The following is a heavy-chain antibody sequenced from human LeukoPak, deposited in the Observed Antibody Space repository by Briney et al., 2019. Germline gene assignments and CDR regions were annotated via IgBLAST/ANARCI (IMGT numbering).Heavy chain of an antibody. V-gene: IGHV1-69*06. CDR2: IIPIFGTA. Sequence: SVKVSCKASGGTFSSYAISWVRQAPGQGLEWMGGIIPIFGTANYAQKFQGRVTITADKSTSTAYMELSSLRSEDTAVYYCARRVIAARSYYYYMDVWGKGTTVTVSS. J-gene: IGHJ6*03. CDR3: ARRVIAARSYYYYMDV. D-gene: IGHD6-6*01. CDR1: GGTFSSYA.